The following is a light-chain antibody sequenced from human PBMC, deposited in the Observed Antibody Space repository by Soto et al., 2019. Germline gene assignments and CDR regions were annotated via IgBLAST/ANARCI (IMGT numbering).Light chain of an antibody. CDR2: EVS. J-gene: IGLJ2*01. V-gene: IGLV2-18*02. CDR1: SSDVGNYNR. Sequence: QSALTQPPSVSGSPGQSVTISCTGTSSDVGNYNRVSWYQQPPGTAPKLMIYEVSNRPSGVPDRFSGSKSGNTASLTISGLQAEDEADYYCSSYTSSSTDVVFGGGTKVTVL. CDR3: SSYTSSSTDVV.